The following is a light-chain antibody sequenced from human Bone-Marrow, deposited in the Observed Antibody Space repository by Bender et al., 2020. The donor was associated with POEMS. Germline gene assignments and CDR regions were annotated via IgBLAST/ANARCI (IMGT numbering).Light chain of an antibody. CDR2: EDD. Sequence: MLTQTHSVSESPGKTVTISCTRSSGSIASKYVQWYQQRPGSAPTHVIYEDDQRPSGVPDRFSGSIDTSSNSASLTISRLRTEDEADYYCQSYDSSVIVFGGGTKLTVL. J-gene: IGLJ2*01. CDR3: QSYDSSVIV. CDR1: SGSIASKY. V-gene: IGLV6-57*04.